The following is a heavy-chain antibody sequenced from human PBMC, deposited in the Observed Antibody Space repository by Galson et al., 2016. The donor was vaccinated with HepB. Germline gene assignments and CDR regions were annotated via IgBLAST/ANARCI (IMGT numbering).Heavy chain of an antibody. CDR1: GYPFGNYY. D-gene: IGHD3-10*01. V-gene: IGHV1-46*03. CDR2: MDPNVGTT. J-gene: IGHJ4*02. Sequence: SVKVSCKASGYPFGNYYMHWVRQAPGQGLEWMGIMDPNVGTTWYAQKFQGRVTVTRDTATSTVYMEVTSLTSEDTAVYYCARRGLTSDHWSQGTLVTVSS. CDR3: ARRGLTSDH.